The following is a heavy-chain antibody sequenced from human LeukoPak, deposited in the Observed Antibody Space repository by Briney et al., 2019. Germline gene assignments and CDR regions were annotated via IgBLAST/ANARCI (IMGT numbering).Heavy chain of an antibody. V-gene: IGHV1-8*01. CDR3: ARGYYDSSGYYYDEGDAFDI. CDR1: GYTFTSYD. CDR2: MNPNSGNT. Sequence: GAPVKVSCKASGYTFTSYDINWVRQATGQGLEWMGWMNPNSGNTGYAQKFQGRVTMTRNTSISTAYMELSSLRSEDTAVYYCARGYYDSSGYYYDEGDAFDIWGQGTMVTVSS. J-gene: IGHJ3*02. D-gene: IGHD3-22*01.